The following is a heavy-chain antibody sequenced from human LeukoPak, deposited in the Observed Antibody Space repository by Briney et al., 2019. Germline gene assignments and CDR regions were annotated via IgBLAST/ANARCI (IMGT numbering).Heavy chain of an antibody. Sequence: GGSLRLSCAASGFTFSSYAMSCVRQAPGKGLEWVSAISGSGGSTYYADSVKGRFTISRDNSKNTLYLQMNSLRAEDTAVYYCATISAAGPFDYWGQGTLVTASS. CDR2: ISGSGGST. J-gene: IGHJ4*02. CDR3: ATISAAGPFDY. CDR1: GFTFSSYA. V-gene: IGHV3-23*01. D-gene: IGHD6-13*01.